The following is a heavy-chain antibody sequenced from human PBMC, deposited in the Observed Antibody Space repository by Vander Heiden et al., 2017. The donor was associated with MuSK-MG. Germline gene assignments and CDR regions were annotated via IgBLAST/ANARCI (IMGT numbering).Heavy chain of an antibody. Sequence: QVQLQESGPGLVKPSETPSFTCTVSGGSISSSYWSWIRQPPGKGLEWIGYIYYSGSTNYNPSLKSRVTISVDTSKNQFSLKLSSVTAADTAVYYCARDRDSGLAARPNYYMDVWGKGTTVTVSS. J-gene: IGHJ6*03. CDR2: IYYSGST. V-gene: IGHV4-59*01. CDR1: GGSISSSY. CDR3: ARDRDSGLAARPNYYMDV. D-gene: IGHD6-6*01.